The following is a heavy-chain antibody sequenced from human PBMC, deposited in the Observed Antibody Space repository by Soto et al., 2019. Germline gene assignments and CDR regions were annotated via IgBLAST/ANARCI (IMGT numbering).Heavy chain of an antibody. D-gene: IGHD4-17*01. CDR1: GFTFSDYY. V-gene: IGHV3-11*01. CDR2: ISSSGSTI. CDR3: AREAAYGDPNEGGYAFDI. Sequence: QVQLVESGGGLVKPGGSLRLSCAASGFTFSDYYMSWIRQAPGKGLEWVSYISSSGSTIYYADSVKGRFTISRDNAKNSLYLKMTSLRAEDTAVYYCAREAAYGDPNEGGYAFDIWGQGTMVTVSS. J-gene: IGHJ3*02.